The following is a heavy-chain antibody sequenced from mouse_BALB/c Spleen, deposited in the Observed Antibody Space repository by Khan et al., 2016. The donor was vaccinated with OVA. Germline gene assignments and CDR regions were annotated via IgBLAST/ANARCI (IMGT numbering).Heavy chain of an antibody. J-gene: IGHJ2*01. CDR3: PRSLLLYFDD. CDR2: IDPENGTT. V-gene: IGHV14-1*02. D-gene: IGHD6-2*01. CDR1: GFNINDYY. Sequence: VELQQSGTELVRPGASVRLSCTASGFNINDYYIHWVKQRPDQGLEWIGWIDPENGTTVYDPKFQGKASITADTSSDTAYLQLSSLTSEDTAVYYCPRSLLLYFDDWGLGTTLTVSS.